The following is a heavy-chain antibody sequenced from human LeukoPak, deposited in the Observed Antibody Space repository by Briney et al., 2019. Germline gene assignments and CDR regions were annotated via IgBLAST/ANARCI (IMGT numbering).Heavy chain of an antibody. CDR3: ARGIDMDGDYADWFDP. J-gene: IGHJ5*02. D-gene: IGHD4-17*01. Sequence: GASVKVSCKASGYTFTGYYMHWVRQAPGQGLEWMGWINPNSGGTNYAQKFQGRVTMTRDTSISTAYMELSRLRSDDTAVYYCARGIDMDGDYADWFDPWGQGTLVTVSS. V-gene: IGHV1-2*02. CDR1: GYTFTGYY. CDR2: INPNSGGT.